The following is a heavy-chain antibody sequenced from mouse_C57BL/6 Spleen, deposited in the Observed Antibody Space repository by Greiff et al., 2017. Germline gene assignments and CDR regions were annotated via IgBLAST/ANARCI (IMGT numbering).Heavy chain of an antibody. CDR2: ISDGGSYT. J-gene: IGHJ1*03. CDR1: GFTFSSYA. CDR3: DRDDSSGYGWYFDV. V-gene: IGHV5-4*01. Sequence: DVKLVESGRGLVKPGGSLKLSCAASGFTFSSYAMPWVRQTPEKRLEWVATISDGGSYTYYPDNVKGRFTISRDNAKKALYRQMSHLKSEDTAMYYCDRDDSSGYGWYFDVWGTGTTVTVSS. D-gene: IGHD3-2*02.